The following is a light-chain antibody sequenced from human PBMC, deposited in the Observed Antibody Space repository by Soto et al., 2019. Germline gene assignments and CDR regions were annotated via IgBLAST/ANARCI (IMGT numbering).Light chain of an antibody. Sequence: SYELTQPPSVSVSPGQTASITCSGDKLGYKYASWYQQKPGQSPVLVIYEDTKRPSGIPERFSGSNSGNTATLTISGTQAMDEADYYCQAWDSSTVVFGGGTK. CDR3: QAWDSSTVV. CDR2: EDT. V-gene: IGLV3-1*01. J-gene: IGLJ2*01. CDR1: KLGYKY.